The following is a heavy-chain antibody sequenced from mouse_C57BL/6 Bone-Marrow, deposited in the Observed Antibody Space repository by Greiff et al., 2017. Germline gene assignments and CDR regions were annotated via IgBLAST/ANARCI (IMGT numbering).Heavy chain of an antibody. J-gene: IGHJ2*01. CDR1: GFTFSSYA. V-gene: IGHV5-4*01. CDR2: ISDGGSYT. Sequence: EVQVVESGGGLVKPGGSLKLSCAASGFTFSSYAMSWVRQTPEKRLEWVATISDGGSYTYYPDNVKGRFTFSRDNAKNNLYLQMSHLKSEDTAMYYCARGLTGYFDYWGQGTTLTVSS. CDR3: ARGLTGYFDY.